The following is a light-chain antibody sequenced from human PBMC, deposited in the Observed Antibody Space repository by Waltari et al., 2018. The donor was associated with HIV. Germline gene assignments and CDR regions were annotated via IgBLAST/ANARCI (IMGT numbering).Light chain of an antibody. V-gene: IGLV3-19*01. CDR2: GKN. CDR1: KYS. J-gene: IGLJ1*01. CDR3: DSRDTNNKHHV. Sequence: SSELPQDPAVSVALGQTVRTTKYSANWYQQKPGQAPLLILYGKNHYRRSGIPARFSGSASGTTASLTITGAQAEDEADYYCDSRDTNNKHHVFGTGTKLTV.